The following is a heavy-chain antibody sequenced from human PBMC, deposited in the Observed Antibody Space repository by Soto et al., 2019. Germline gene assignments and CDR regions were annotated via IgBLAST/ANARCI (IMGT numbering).Heavy chain of an antibody. V-gene: IGHV4-30-4*01. CDR2: IYYTGTT. Sequence: QVQLQESGPGLVKPSQTLSLACTVSGGSLIGGGFYWSWVRQSPGKAPEWIGFIYYTGTTYYNPSLRGRVTMSMDTSKNQFSLELPSVTAADTAIYYCAREGHSSWESLDPWGQGIVVTVSS. CDR3: AREGHSSWESLDP. J-gene: IGHJ5*01. D-gene: IGHD2-2*01. CDR1: GGSLIGGGFY.